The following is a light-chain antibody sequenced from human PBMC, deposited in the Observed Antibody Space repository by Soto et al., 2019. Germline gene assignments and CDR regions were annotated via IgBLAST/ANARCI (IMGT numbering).Light chain of an antibody. V-gene: IGLV2-14*01. Sequence: QSALTQPASVSGSPGQSITISCTETSSDVGGYNYVSWYQQHPGKAPKLMIYEVSFRPSGVSNRFSGSKSGKSASLTISGLQAEDEADYYCSSYTSSSSRVFGTGTKLTV. CDR2: EVS. CDR3: SSYTSSSSRV. CDR1: SSDVGGYNY. J-gene: IGLJ1*01.